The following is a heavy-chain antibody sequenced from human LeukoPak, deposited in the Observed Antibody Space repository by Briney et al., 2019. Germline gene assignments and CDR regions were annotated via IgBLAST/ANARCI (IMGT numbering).Heavy chain of an antibody. J-gene: IGHJ4*02. V-gene: IGHV3-30*04. CDR2: ISYDGSNK. Sequence: PGGSLRLSCAASGFTFSSYAMTWVRQAPGKGLEWVAVISYDGSNKYYADSVKGRFTISRDNSKNTLYLQMNSLRAEDTAVYYCARDSGGYSYGYDYFDYWGQGTLVTVSS. D-gene: IGHD5-18*01. CDR3: ARDSGGYSYGYDYFDY. CDR1: GFTFSSYA.